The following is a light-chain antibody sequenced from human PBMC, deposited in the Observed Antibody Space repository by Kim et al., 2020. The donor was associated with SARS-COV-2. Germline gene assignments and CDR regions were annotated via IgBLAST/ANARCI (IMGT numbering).Light chain of an antibody. CDR3: SSYTSSSTVV. Sequence: GRSITISSTGTSSDVGGYNYVSWYQQHPGKAPKLMIYDVSKRPSGVSNRFSGSKSGNTASLTISGLQAEDEADYYCSSYTSSSTVVFGGGTQLTVL. CDR2: DVS. CDR1: SSDVGGYNY. V-gene: IGLV2-14*04. J-gene: IGLJ2*01.